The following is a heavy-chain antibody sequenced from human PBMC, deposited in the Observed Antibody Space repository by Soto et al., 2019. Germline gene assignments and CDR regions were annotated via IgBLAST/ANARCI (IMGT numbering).Heavy chain of an antibody. CDR2: INWNSGSI. J-gene: IGHJ1*01. D-gene: IGHD6-13*01. Sequence: EVQLVEPGGGLVQPGRSLRLSCAASGFTFDDYAMHWVRQVPGKGLEWVPGINWNSGSIGYADSVKGRFAISRDNAKNALHLQMNSLRAEDTAFYYCVKDESINWYSGHFRHWGQGTLVTVSS. V-gene: IGHV3-9*01. CDR3: VKDESINWYSGHFRH. CDR1: GFTFDDYA.